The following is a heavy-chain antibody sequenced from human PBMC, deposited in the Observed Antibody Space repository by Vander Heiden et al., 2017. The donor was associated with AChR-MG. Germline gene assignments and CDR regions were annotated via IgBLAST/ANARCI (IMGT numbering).Heavy chain of an antibody. CDR1: GASNSSGRYY. D-gene: IGHD3-9*01. Sequence: QVQLQESGPGLVNTSQTLYLTCNVSGASNSSGRYYWSWIRQPAGKGLEWIGRVYSSGSTNYNPSLKSRVTISVDPSKNQFSLKLTSVTAADTAVYYCARDRHDLLIGLDSWGQGALVSVSS. V-gene: IGHV4-61*02. CDR3: ARDRHDLLIGLDS. J-gene: IGHJ4*02. CDR2: VYSSGST.